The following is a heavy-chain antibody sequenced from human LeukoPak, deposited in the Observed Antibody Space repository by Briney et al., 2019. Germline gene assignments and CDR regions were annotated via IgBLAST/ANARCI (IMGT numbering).Heavy chain of an antibody. Sequence: PGGSLRLSCAASGFTVSSNYMSGVRQAPGKGLEGVSVIYRGGSTYYADSVKGRFTISRDNSKSTLYLQMNSLRAEDTAVYYCARADWSHGDYWGQGTLVTVSS. V-gene: IGHV3-66*01. J-gene: IGHJ4*02. CDR1: GFTVSSNY. CDR3: ARADWSHGDY. D-gene: IGHD3-9*01. CDR2: IYRGGST.